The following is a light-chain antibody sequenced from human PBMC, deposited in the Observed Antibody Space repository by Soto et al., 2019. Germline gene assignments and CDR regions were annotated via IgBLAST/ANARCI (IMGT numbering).Light chain of an antibody. CDR2: EVS. V-gene: IGLV2-14*01. CDR1: TSDIGGYNY. Sequence: QSALTQPASVSGSPGQSITISCTGTTSDIGGYNYVSWYRHPPGKPPQVMIYEVSNRRSGISDRFSGSKSGNTASLTISGLQAEDEGDYYCSSYTSNSTLIFGGGTKLTVL. J-gene: IGLJ2*01. CDR3: SSYTSNSTLI.